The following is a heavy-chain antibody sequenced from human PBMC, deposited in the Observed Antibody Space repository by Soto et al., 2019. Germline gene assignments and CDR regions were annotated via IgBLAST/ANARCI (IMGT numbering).Heavy chain of an antibody. CDR3: ARDHIVGATNFDY. CDR1: GFTFSSYW. D-gene: IGHD1-26*01. Sequence: EVQLVESGGGLVQPGESLRLSCAASGFTFSSYWMSWVRQAPGKGLEWVANIKQDGSEKYYVDSVKGRFTISRDNAKNSLYLQMNSLRAEDTAVYYCARDHIVGATNFDYWGQRTLVTVSS. CDR2: IKQDGSEK. V-gene: IGHV3-7*01. J-gene: IGHJ4*02.